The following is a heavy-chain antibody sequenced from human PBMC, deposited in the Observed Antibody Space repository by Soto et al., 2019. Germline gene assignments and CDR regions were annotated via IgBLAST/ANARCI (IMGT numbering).Heavy chain of an antibody. CDR2: VNEDGGGK. Sequence: EVQVVESGGGLVQPGGSLRLSCSASGFTFSNSLKTWVRQAPGNGLEWVATVNEDGGGKFYVDSVKGRFSISRDNAENSLFLQMNSLRVEDTALYYCATITGGHWGQGTLVTVSS. CDR3: ATITGGH. D-gene: IGHD2-8*02. V-gene: IGHV3-7*01. J-gene: IGHJ4*02. CDR1: GFTFSNSL.